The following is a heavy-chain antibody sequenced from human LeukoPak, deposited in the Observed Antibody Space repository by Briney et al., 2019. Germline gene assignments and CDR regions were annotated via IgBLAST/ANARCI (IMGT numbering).Heavy chain of an antibody. CDR2: IYYSGST. CDR3: ARTSPSYDFWSGDDAFDI. CDR1: GGSISSGGYY. V-gene: IGHV4-31*03. Sequence: SQTLSPTCTVSGGSISSGGYYWSWIRQHPGKGLEWIGYIYYSGSTYYNPSLKSRVTISVDTSKNQFSLKLSSVTAADTAVYYCARTSPSYDFWSGDDAFDIWGQGTMVTVSS. D-gene: IGHD3-3*01. J-gene: IGHJ3*02.